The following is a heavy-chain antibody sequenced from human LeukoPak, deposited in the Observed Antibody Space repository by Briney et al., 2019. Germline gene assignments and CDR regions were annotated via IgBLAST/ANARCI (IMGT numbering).Heavy chain of an antibody. J-gene: IGHJ4*02. V-gene: IGHV1-2*02. CDR2: INPNSGGT. Sequence: ASVKVSCKASGYTFTGYYMHWVRQAPGQGLEWMGWINPNSGGTNYAQKFQGRVTMTRDTSISTAYMGLRSLRSDDTAVYYCARYYDSSYFDYWGQGTLVTVSS. CDR3: ARYYDSSYFDY. CDR1: GYTFTGYY. D-gene: IGHD3-22*01.